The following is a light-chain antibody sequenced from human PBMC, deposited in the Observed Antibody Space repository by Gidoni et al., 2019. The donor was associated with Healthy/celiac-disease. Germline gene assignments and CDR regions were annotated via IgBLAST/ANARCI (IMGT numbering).Light chain of an antibody. CDR2: EGS. J-gene: IGLJ2*01. Sequence: QSALTQPASVSGSPGQSITISCTVTSSDFGSYNLVSWYQQHPGKAPKLMIYEGSKRPSGVSNRFSGSKSGNTASLTISGLQAEDEADYYCCSYAGSSTVVFGGGTKLTVL. V-gene: IGLV2-23*01. CDR1: SSDFGSYNL. CDR3: CSYAGSSTVV.